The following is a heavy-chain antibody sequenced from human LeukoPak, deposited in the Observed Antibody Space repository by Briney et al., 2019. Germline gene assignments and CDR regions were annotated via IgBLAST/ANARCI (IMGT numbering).Heavy chain of an antibody. CDR2: IRGNGATT. Sequence: GGSLRLSCAASGITFSSHAMTWVRQAPGKGLEWVAAIRGNGATTDYADSVKGRFTISRDNSKSTLYLQMNSLRAEDTAVYYCAKAFPDSGFLNYYWGQGTLGTVS. CDR3: AKAFPDSGFLNYY. D-gene: IGHD6-19*01. CDR1: GITFSSHA. J-gene: IGHJ4*02. V-gene: IGHV3-23*01.